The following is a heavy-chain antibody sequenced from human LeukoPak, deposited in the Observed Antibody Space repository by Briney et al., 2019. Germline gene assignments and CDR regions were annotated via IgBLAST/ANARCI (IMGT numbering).Heavy chain of an antibody. D-gene: IGHD7-27*01. Sequence: KPSETLSLTCTVSGGSLSSYYWGWIRQPPGKGLEWIGSIYYSGSTYYNPSLKSRVTISVDTSKNQFSLKLSSVTAADTAVYYCARHPTGERVYFDYWGQGTLVTVSS. J-gene: IGHJ4*02. CDR3: ARHPTGERVYFDY. CDR1: GGSLSSYY. CDR2: IYYSGST. V-gene: IGHV4-39*01.